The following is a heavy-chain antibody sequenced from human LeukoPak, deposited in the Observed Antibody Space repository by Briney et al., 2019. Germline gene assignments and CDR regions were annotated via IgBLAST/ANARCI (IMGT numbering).Heavy chain of an antibody. D-gene: IGHD6-13*01. V-gene: IGHV4-4*07. CDR2: IYTSGST. Sequence: PSETLSLTCTVSGGSISSYYWSWIRQPAGKGLEWIGRIYTSGSTNYNPSLKSRVTMSVDTSKNQFSLKLSSVTAADTAVYYCARDSRIAAAGISYYYYYGMDVWGQGTTVTVSS. CDR3: ARDSRIAAAGISYYYYYGMDV. CDR1: GGSISSYY. J-gene: IGHJ6*02.